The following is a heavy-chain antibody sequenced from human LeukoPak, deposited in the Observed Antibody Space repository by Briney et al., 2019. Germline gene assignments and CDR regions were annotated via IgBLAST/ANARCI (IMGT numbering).Heavy chain of an antibody. CDR2: IYPGDSES. J-gene: IGHJ4*02. Sequence: GESLKISCKGSGYSFTSYWIGWVRQMPGKGLEWMGIIYPGDSESTYSPSFQGQVTISADKSISTAYLQWSSLKASDTAMYYCARRITFGGVFVHFDYWGQGTLVTVSS. V-gene: IGHV5-51*01. CDR1: GYSFTSYW. CDR3: ARRITFGGVFVHFDY. D-gene: IGHD3-16*02.